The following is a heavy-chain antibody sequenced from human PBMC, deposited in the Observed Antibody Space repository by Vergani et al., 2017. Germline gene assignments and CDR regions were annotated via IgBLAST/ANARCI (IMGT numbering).Heavy chain of an antibody. Sequence: QVQLQESGPGLVKPPGTLSLTCAVSGGSISSSNWWSWVRQPPGKGLEWIGEINHSGSTNYNPSLKSRVTISVDTSKNQFSLKLSSVTAADTAVYYCARSKQWLTYWYFDLWGRGTLVTVSS. CDR1: GGSISSSNW. CDR2: INHSGST. V-gene: IGHV4-4*03. CDR3: ARSKQWLTYWYFDL. D-gene: IGHD6-19*01. J-gene: IGHJ2*01.